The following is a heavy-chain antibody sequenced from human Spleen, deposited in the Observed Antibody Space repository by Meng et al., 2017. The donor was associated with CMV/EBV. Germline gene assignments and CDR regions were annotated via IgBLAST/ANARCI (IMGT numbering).Heavy chain of an antibody. V-gene: IGHV1-69*04. CDR3: ARGEGSY. J-gene: IGHJ4*02. CDR1: GGTFSYYC. D-gene: IGHD1-26*01. CDR2: IIPILGVA. Sequence: SVKVSCKAGGGTFSYYCFTWVRQAPGQGLEWMGRIIPILGVANYAQKFQGRVTITADKSTSTAYMELSSLRSEDTAVYYCARGEGSYWGQGTLVTVSS.